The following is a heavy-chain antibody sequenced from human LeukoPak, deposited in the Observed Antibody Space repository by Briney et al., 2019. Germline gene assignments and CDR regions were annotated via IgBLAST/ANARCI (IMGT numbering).Heavy chain of an antibody. Sequence: SETLSLTCTVSVGSINSGDYYWTWIRQHPGKGLEWIGYIYYSGSTYYNPSLQSRVTISVDTSKNQFSLRLSSVTAADTAVYYCARVRVGGTFYYFDYWGQGTLVTVSS. J-gene: IGHJ4*02. CDR3: ARVRVGGTFYYFDY. CDR2: IYYSGST. CDR1: VGSINSGDYY. V-gene: IGHV4-31*03. D-gene: IGHD2/OR15-2a*01.